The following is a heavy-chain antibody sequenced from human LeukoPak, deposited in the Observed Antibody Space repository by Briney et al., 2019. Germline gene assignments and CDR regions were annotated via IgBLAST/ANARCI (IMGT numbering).Heavy chain of an antibody. CDR3: ARRNILTGYSVEDY. Sequence: GESLKISCKGSGYSFNNYWIGWVRQMPGKGLEWMGIIYPGDSDTRYSPSFQGQVTISADKSISTAYLQWSSLKASDTAMYYCARRNILTGYSVEDYWGQGTLVTVSS. D-gene: IGHD3-9*01. CDR1: GYSFNNYW. V-gene: IGHV5-51*01. CDR2: IYPGDSDT. J-gene: IGHJ4*02.